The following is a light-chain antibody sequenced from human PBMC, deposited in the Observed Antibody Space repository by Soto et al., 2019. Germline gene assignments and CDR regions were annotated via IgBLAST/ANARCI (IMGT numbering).Light chain of an antibody. CDR3: QQYISYPYT. Sequence: DIKMTQFPSTLSASVGDRVTITCRASQTTNTWLAWYQQKPGTAPKLLIYDASSLEGGVPSRFSASGSGTEFTLTINSLQPDDLATYYCQQYISYPYTFGQGTK. V-gene: IGKV1-5*01. CDR1: QTTNTW. CDR2: DAS. J-gene: IGKJ2*01.